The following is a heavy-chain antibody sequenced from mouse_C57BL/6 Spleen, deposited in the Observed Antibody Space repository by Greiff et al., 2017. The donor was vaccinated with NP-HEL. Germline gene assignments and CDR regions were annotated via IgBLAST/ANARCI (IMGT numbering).Heavy chain of an antibody. CDR3: TSIYYGLYYAMDY. CDR2: ISSGGDYI. J-gene: IGHJ4*01. D-gene: IGHD2-1*01. Sequence: EVMLVESGEGLVKPGGSLKLSCAASGFTFSSYAMSWVRQTPEKRLEWVAYISSGGDYIYYADTVKGRFTISRDNARNTLYLQMSSLKSEDTAMYYCTSIYYGLYYAMDYWGQGTSVTVSS. CDR1: GFTFSSYA. V-gene: IGHV5-9-1*02.